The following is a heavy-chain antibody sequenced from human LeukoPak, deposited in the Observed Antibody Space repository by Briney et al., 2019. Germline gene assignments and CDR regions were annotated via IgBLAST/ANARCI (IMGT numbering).Heavy chain of an antibody. CDR2: IIPSFATA. Sequence: SVKVSCKASGVTFSTFAYYAISWVRQAPGQGLEWMGGIIPSFATANYAQKFQGRVTITAVRSTNTAYMELSSLTIDDTAVYYCARDMIRGQSPRYFDYWGQGTLVTVSS. CDR3: ARDMIRGQSPRYFDY. D-gene: IGHD3-10*01. CDR1: GVTFSTFAYYA. J-gene: IGHJ4*02. V-gene: IGHV1-69*06.